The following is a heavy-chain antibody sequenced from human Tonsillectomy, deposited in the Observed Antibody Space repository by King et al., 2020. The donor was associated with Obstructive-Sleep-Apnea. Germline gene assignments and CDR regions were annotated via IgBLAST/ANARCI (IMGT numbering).Heavy chain of an antibody. J-gene: IGHJ4*02. Sequence: VQLVESGGGVVQPGRSLRLSCAASGFTFSNYAMHWVRPAPGKGLEWVAIISYVGSNKYNADSVSGRFTISSNDSNNTLYLQMNGLRAADTALYYCARDHGYSYGYIDYYFDYWGQGTLVTVSS. V-gene: IGHV3-30-3*01. CDR2: ISYVGSNK. CDR1: GFTFSNYA. CDR3: ARDHGYSYGYIDYYFDY. D-gene: IGHD5-18*01.